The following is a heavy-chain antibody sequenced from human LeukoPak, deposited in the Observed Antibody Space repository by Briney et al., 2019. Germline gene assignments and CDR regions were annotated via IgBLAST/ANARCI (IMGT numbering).Heavy chain of an antibody. CDR1: GFTFSDYY. CDR3: AREGGASDAFAFDI. J-gene: IGHJ3*02. V-gene: IGHV3-11*01. Sequence: GGSLRLSCAASGFTFSDYYMSWIRQAPGKGLEWVSYISSSGSTIYYADSVKGRSTISRDNAKNSLYLQMNSLRAEDTAVYYCAREGGASDAFAFDIWGQGTMVTVSS. D-gene: IGHD1-26*01. CDR2: ISSSGSTI.